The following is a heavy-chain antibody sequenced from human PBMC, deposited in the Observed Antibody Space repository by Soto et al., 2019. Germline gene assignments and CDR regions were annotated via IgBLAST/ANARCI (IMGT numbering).Heavy chain of an antibody. CDR3: AKGREFRGDIVVVVAADAFDI. CDR1: GFTFSSYA. J-gene: IGHJ3*02. V-gene: IGHV3-23*01. CDR2: ISGSGGST. Sequence: GGSLRLSCAASGFTFSSYAMSWVRQAPGKGLEWVSAISGSGGSTYYADSVKGRFTISRDNSKNTLYLQINSLRAEDTAVYYCAKGREFRGDIVVVVAADAFDIWGQGTMVTVSS. D-gene: IGHD2-15*01.